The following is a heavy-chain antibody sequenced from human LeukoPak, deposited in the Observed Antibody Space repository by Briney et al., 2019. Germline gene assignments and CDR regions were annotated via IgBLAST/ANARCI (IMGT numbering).Heavy chain of an antibody. Sequence: SETLSLTCAVYGGSFSGYYWSWIRQPPGKGPEWLGEINHSGSTNYNPSLKSRVTISVDTSKNQFSLKLSSVTAADTAVYYCARASSIIAAAGQHFDYWGQGTLVTVSS. CDR1: GGSFSGYY. J-gene: IGHJ4*02. D-gene: IGHD6-13*01. CDR2: INHSGST. CDR3: ARASSIIAAAGQHFDY. V-gene: IGHV4-34*01.